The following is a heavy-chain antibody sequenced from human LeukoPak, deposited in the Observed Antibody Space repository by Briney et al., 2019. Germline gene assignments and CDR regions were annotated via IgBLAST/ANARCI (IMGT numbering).Heavy chain of an antibody. Sequence: SETLSLTCSVSSGSISTYYWSWIRQAPGKGLEWIGFIYYSGNTNYNPSLKSRATILLDTSKNQFSLKLSPVTAADTAVYYCATQPAGPASWFDPWGQGTLVTVSP. D-gene: IGHD6-13*01. CDR3: ATQPAGPASWFDP. CDR2: IYYSGNT. J-gene: IGHJ5*02. CDR1: SGSISTYY. V-gene: IGHV4-59*01.